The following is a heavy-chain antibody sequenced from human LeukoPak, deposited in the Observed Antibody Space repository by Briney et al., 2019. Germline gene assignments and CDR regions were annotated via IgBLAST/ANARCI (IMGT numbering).Heavy chain of an antibody. V-gene: IGHV3-11*05. CDR1: GFIFSDYY. Sequence: GGSLRLSCAASGFIFSDYYMSWIRQAPGKGLEWVSYISSSSSYTNYADSVKGRFTISRDNAKNSLYLQMNSLRAEDTAVYYCARDVPSYDYVWGSYREDNYYYYGMDVWGQGTTVTVSS. CDR2: ISSSSSYT. J-gene: IGHJ6*02. D-gene: IGHD3-16*02. CDR3: ARDVPSYDYVWGSYREDNYYYYGMDV.